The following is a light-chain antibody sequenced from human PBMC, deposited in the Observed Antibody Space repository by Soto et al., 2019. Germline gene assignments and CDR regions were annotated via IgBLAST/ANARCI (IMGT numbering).Light chain of an antibody. Sequence: DIQLTQSPSFLSASVGDRVTISCRSSQHVSRFVAWYQHKPGKAPNLLIYAASTLQSGVPSRFSGSGSGTEFTLTISSLQPEDFATYYCQQLNSYVFTFGPGTKVDIK. CDR3: QQLNSYVFT. J-gene: IGKJ3*01. V-gene: IGKV1-9*01. CDR2: AAS. CDR1: QHVSRF.